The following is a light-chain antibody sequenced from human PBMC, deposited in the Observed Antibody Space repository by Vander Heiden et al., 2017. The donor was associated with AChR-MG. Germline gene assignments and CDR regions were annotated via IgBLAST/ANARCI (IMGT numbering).Light chain of an antibody. CDR3: QSYDSSLSGYWV. CDR1: SSNIGAGYD. V-gene: IGLV1-40*01. J-gene: IGLJ3*02. Sequence: QSVLTPPPSVSGAPGQRVTISCTGSSSNIGAGYDVHWYQHLPGTAPKLLIYGNSNRPSGVPDRFSGSKSGTSASLAITGLQAEDEADYYCQSYDSSLSGYWVFGGGTKLTVL. CDR2: GNS.